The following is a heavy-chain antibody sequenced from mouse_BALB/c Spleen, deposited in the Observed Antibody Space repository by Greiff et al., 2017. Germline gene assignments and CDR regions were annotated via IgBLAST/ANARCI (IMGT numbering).Heavy chain of an antibody. J-gene: IGHJ4*01. Sequence: VQLKQSGPELVKPGASVKMSCKASGYTFTSYVMHWVKQKPGQGLEWIGYINPYNDGTKYNEKFKGKATLTSDKSSSTAYMELSSLTSEDSAVYYCAREEGNYPYYYAMDYWGQGTSVTVSS. CDR1: GYTFTSYV. D-gene: IGHD2-1*01. V-gene: IGHV1-14*01. CDR2: INPYNDGT. CDR3: AREEGNYPYYYAMDY.